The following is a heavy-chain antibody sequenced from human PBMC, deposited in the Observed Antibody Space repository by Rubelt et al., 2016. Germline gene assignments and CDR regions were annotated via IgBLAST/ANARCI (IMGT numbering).Heavy chain of an antibody. J-gene: IGHJ3*01. D-gene: IGHD1-26*01. V-gene: IGHV4-4*02. CDR3: ARLISETYYLSTFDV. CDR1: GDSITSRNW. CDR2: IFHSGST. Sequence: QVQLQESGPGLVKPSGTLSLTCGVSGDSITSRNWWSWVRQSPGKGLEWIGEIFHSGSTNYNPSLTSRVTISIAKSKNQFSLKLNSVTAAETAVYYCARLISETYYLSTFDVWGQGTMVTVSS.